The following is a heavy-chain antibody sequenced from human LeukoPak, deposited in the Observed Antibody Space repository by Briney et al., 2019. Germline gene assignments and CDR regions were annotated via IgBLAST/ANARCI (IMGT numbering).Heavy chain of an antibody. CDR3: ARDLGMGTRIDF. V-gene: IGHV3-30*02. CDR1: GFTFISYG. J-gene: IGHJ4*02. Sequence: GGSLRLSCAASGFTFISYGMHWVRQAPGKGLEWVAFIRYDGSNKYYADSVKGRFTISRDNSKNTLSLQMNSLRAEDTAVYYCARDLGMGTRIDFWGQGTLVTVSS. D-gene: IGHD5-24*01. CDR2: IRYDGSNK.